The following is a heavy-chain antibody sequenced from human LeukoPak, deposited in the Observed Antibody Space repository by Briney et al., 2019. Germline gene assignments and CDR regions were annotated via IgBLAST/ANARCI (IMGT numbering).Heavy chain of an antibody. CDR2: IYYSGST. D-gene: IGHD6-19*01. CDR3: ARRRGSGWYYFDY. CDR1: GASISTDSDY. J-gene: IGHJ4*02. V-gene: IGHV4-39*01. Sequence: SETLSLTCTVSGASISTDSDYWGWIRQPPGKGLEWIGSIYYSGSTFHNPSLKSRVTISVDTSKNQFSLKLTSVTAADTAVYYCARRRGSGWYYFDYWGQGTLVIVSS.